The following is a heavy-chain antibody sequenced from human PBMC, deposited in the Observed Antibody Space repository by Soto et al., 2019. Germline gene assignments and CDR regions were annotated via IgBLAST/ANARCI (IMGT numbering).Heavy chain of an antibody. D-gene: IGHD3-10*01. J-gene: IGHJ6*02. CDR2: ISSSSSYT. CDR3: ARVRDAYNRGGMDV. Sequence: GGSLRLSCAAPGFTFSDYYMSWIRQAPGKGLEWVSYISSSSSYTNYADSVKGRFTISRGNAKNSLYLQMNSLRAEDTAVYYCARVRDAYNRGGMDVWGQGTTVTVSS. CDR1: GFTFSDYY. V-gene: IGHV3-11*06.